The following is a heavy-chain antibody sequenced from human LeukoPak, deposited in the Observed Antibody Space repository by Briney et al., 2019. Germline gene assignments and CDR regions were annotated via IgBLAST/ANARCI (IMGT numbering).Heavy chain of an antibody. CDR1: GFTFSSYE. CDR2: INWNGGST. Sequence: GGSLRLSCAASGFTFSSYEMNWVRQAPGKGLEWVSGINWNGGSTGYADSVKGRFTISRDNAKNSLYLQMNSLRAEDTALYYCARGRAVAGLDAFDIWGQGTMVTVSS. J-gene: IGHJ3*02. V-gene: IGHV3-20*04. CDR3: ARGRAVAGLDAFDI. D-gene: IGHD6-19*01.